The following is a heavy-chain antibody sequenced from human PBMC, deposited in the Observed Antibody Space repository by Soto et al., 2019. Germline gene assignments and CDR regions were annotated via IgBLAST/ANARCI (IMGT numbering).Heavy chain of an antibody. D-gene: IGHD6-13*01. CDR1: GLTFSSYT. J-gene: IGHJ4*02. Sequence: EVQLVDSGGGLVKPGGSLRLSCAASGLTFSSYTMNWVRQAPGKGLEWVSSVSSSSTYIYYADSVKGRFTISRDNAKKAPSLQLNSQRAEDAAIYYCARGSHSTNWYGGQFDYWGQGTLVTVSS. V-gene: IGHV3-21*01. CDR2: VSSSSTYI. CDR3: ARGSHSTNWYGGQFDY.